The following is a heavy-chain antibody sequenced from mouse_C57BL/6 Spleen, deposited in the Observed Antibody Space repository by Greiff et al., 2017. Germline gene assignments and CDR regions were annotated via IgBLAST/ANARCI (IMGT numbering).Heavy chain of an antibody. D-gene: IGHD4-1*01. V-gene: IGHV1-80*01. CDR1: GYAFSSYW. J-gene: IGHJ1*03. CDR3: ARRNWDSYWYFDV. Sequence: QVQLQQSGAELVKPGASVKIFCKASGYAFSSYWMNWVKQRPGKGLEWIGQIYPGDGDTNYNGKFKGKATLTAVKFSSAAYMQLSSLTSEDSAVYFCARRNWDSYWYFDVWGTGTTVTVSS. CDR2: IYPGDGDT.